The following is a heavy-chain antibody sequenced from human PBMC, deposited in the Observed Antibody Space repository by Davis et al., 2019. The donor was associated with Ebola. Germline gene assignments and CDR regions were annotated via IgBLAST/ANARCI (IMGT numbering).Heavy chain of an antibody. Sequence: PSETLSLTCTVPGGSINSYYWSWIRQPPGKGLEWIGYIYYSGSTNYNPSLKSRVTISVDTSKNQFSLKLSAVTAADTAVYYCARDPGDFWSGPGWFDPWGQGTTVTVSS. CDR2: IYYSGST. V-gene: IGHV4-59*01. CDR3: ARDPGDFWSGPGWFDP. CDR1: GGSINSYY. J-gene: IGHJ5*01. D-gene: IGHD3-3*01.